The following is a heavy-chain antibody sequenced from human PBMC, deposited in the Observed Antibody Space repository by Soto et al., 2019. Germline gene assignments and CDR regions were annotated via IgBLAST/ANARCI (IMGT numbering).Heavy chain of an antibody. D-gene: IGHD2-8*01. CDR1: GGSIISGY. Sequence: KTSETLSLTCTVSGGSIISGYWSWIRQPPGKGLEWIGYISYSGNTNYNPSLKSRVSISVDTSKNQLSLNLTSVTAADTAVYYCARAPMVLSRSYFDSWGQGTPVTVSS. V-gene: IGHV4-59*01. CDR2: ISYSGNT. CDR3: ARAPMVLSRSYFDS. J-gene: IGHJ4*02.